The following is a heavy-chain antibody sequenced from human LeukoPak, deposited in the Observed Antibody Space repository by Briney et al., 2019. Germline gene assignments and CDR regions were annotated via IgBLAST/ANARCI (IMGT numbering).Heavy chain of an antibody. J-gene: IGHJ4*02. D-gene: IGHD4/OR15-4a*01. CDR1: GFAFSNYE. CDR2: ISISGGLT. Sequence: GGSLRLSCAASGFAFSNYEMIWVRQSPGKEPEWVSYISISGGLTYSADSVKGRSTVSRDNAKDSLFLHMNSLGVEDTAIYYCARDSLHDYGGTGYGYYFGYWGQGTLVTVSS. V-gene: IGHV3-48*03. CDR3: ARDSLHDYGGTGYGYYFGY.